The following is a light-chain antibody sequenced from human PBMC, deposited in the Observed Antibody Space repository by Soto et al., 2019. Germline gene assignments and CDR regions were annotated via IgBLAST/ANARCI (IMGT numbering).Light chain of an antibody. CDR1: QNIRSR. J-gene: IGKJ1*01. CDR3: QQYHSYWT. V-gene: IGKV1-5*01. CDR2: DAS. Sequence: DFQMTQSPSTLSASVGDRVTITCRASQNIRSRLDWFQQKPGKAPKLLIYDASSLESGVPQRFSGSGSGTEFTLTISSLQTDDFSTYYCQQYHSYWTFGQGTKVE.